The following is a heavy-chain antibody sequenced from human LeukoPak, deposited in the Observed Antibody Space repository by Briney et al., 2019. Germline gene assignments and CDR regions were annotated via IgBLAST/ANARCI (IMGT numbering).Heavy chain of an antibody. D-gene: IGHD1-26*01. CDR2: ISSSSTHL. Sequence: PRGSLRLSCAASGFTFSSYSMNWVRQAPGKGLEWVSSISSSSTHLYHADSVKGRFAISRDNAKNSLYLQMNSLRAEDTAVYYCARDLIVEGTAILGYWGQGTLVTVSS. J-gene: IGHJ4*02. CDR3: ARDLIVEGTAILGY. CDR1: GFTFSSYS. V-gene: IGHV3-21*01.